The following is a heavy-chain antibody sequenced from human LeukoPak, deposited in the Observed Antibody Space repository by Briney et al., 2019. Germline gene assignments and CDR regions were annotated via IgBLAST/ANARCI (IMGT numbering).Heavy chain of an antibody. CDR1: GYSISSGYY. CDR2: IYHSGST. Sequence: PETLSLTCAVSGYSISSGYYWGWIRQPPRKGLEWIGSIYHSGSTYYNPSLKSRVTISVDTSKNQFSPKLSSVTAADTAVYYCARSHGGSSGWYDYYYYMDVWGKGTTVTVSS. CDR3: ARSHGGSSGWYDYYYYMDV. V-gene: IGHV4-38-2*01. D-gene: IGHD6-19*01. J-gene: IGHJ6*03.